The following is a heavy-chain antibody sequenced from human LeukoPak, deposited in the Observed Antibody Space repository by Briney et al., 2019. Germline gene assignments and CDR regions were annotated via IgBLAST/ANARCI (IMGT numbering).Heavy chain of an antibody. CDR2: ISSSSSYI. J-gene: IGHJ4*02. CDR1: GFTFSSYS. V-gene: IGHV3-21*01. CDR3: ARDRRIAVAGIDY. Sequence: GGSLRLSCAASGFTFSSYSMNWVRQAPGKGPEWVSSISSSSSYIYYADSVKGRFTISRDNAKNSLYLQMNSLRAEDTAVYYCARDRRIAVAGIDYWGQGTLVTVSS. D-gene: IGHD6-19*01.